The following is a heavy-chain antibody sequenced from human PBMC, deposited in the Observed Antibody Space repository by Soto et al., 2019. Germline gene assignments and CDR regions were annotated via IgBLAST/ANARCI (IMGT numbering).Heavy chain of an antibody. CDR3: ARGRKLVRGVYTDV. CDR2: LYSGGTT. CDR1: GFAVSLNY. Sequence: EVQLVESVGDLVQPGGSLRLSCAASGFAVSLNYMTWFRHAPGKGLEWVSILYSGGTTYYGDSVEGRFTISRDKSKNILYLQMTSLRVEDTAVYYWARGRKLVRGVYTDVWGKGTTVTVSS. J-gene: IGHJ6*03. D-gene: IGHD1-7*01. V-gene: IGHV3-66*01.